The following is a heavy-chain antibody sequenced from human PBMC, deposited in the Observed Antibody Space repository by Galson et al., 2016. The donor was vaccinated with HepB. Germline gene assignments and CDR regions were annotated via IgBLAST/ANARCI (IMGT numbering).Heavy chain of an antibody. D-gene: IGHD3-10*01. J-gene: IGHJ4*02. V-gene: IGHV3-23*01. Sequence: SLRLSCAASGFTFASYAMSWVRQAPGKGLEWVSTISGSGSITSYADSVKGRVTISRDNSKNTVYRQMRTRRVEDTAIYYCAKVKRSGTYYNGRGFGPAFDNWGQGTLVTVSS. CDR2: ISGSGSIT. CDR3: AKVKRSGTYYNGRGFGPAFDN. CDR1: GFTFASYA.